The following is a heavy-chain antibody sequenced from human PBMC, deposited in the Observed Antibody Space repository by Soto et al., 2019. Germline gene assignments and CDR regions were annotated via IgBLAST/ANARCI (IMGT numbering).Heavy chain of an antibody. J-gene: IGHJ4*02. V-gene: IGHV4-31*03. CDR2: IYYSGST. CDR1: GGSISSGGYY. Sequence: SETLSLTCTVSGGSISSGGYYWSWIRQHPGKGLEWIGYIYYSGSTYYNPSLKSRVTISVDTSKNQFSLKLSSVSASDTAVYYCATHSGYDSNNFDYGGQGTLVTVS. D-gene: IGHD5-12*01. CDR3: ATHSGYDSNNFDY.